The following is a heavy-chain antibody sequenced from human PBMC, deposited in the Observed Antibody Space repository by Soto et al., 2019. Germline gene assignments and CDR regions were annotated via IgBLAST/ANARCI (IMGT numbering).Heavy chain of an antibody. CDR2: ISAYNGNT. Sequence: ASVKVSCKASGYTFTSYGIIWVRQAPGQGLEWMGWISAYNGNTNYQQKLQGRVTMTTDTSTSTAYMELRSLRSDDTAVYYCARVSHLGVVIRRPFDAFDIWGQGTMVTV. CDR3: ARVSHLGVVIRRPFDAFDI. D-gene: IGHD3-3*01. J-gene: IGHJ3*02. CDR1: GYTFTSYG. V-gene: IGHV1-18*04.